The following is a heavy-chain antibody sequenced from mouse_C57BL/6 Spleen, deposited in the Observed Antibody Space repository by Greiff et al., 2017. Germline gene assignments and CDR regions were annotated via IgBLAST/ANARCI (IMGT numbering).Heavy chain of an antibody. V-gene: IGHV1-64*01. CDR1: GYTFTSYW. CDR2: IHPNSGST. D-gene: IGHD2-4*01. CDR3: GPYDDYDGDY. Sequence: QVQLQQPGAELVKPGASVKLSCKASGYTFTSYWMHWVKQRPGQGLEWIGMIHPNSGSTNYNEKFKSKATLTVDKSSSTAYMQLSSLTSEDSAVYYCGPYDDYDGDYWGQGTTLTVSS. J-gene: IGHJ2*01.